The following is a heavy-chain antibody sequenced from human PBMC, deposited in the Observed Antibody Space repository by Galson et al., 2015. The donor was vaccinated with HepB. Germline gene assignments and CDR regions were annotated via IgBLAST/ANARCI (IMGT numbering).Heavy chain of an antibody. CDR1: GGSISNYY. V-gene: IGHV4-4*07. Sequence: SETLSLTCTVSGGSISNYYWSWIRQPAGKGLEWMGRIYSDGAANYNPSLKSRVIISADTSKNQVSLKLNSVTAADTAVYYCARDGAVAGDWFDRWGQGTLVTVAS. D-gene: IGHD6-19*01. CDR2: IYSDGAA. J-gene: IGHJ5*02. CDR3: ARDGAVAGDWFDR.